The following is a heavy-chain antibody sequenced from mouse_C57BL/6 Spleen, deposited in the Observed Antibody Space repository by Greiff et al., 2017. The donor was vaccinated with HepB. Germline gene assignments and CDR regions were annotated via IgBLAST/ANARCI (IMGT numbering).Heavy chain of an antibody. CDR2: ISDGGSYT. J-gene: IGHJ2*01. D-gene: IGHD2-2*01. Sequence: VQLKESGGGLVKPGGSLKLSCAASGFTFSSYAMSWVRQTPEKRLEWVATISDGGSYTYYPDNVKGRFTISRDNAKNNLYLQMSHLKSEDTAMYYCARGGLYGYYFDYWGQGTTLTVSS. CDR1: GFTFSSYA. V-gene: IGHV5-4*01. CDR3: ARGGLYGYYFDY.